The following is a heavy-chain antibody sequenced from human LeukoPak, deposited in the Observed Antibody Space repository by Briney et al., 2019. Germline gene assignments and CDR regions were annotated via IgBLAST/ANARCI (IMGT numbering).Heavy chain of an antibody. CDR1: GFTFSGYA. CDR3: ARDRGCSGGTCYSPSLYFDY. V-gene: IGHV3-30*04. Sequence: PGRSLRLSCADSGFTFSGYAMHWVRQAPGKGLEWVAIISKDGSNKYYADAVKGRFTISRDNSKNTLYLEMNSLRAEDTAVYYCARDRGCSGGTCYSPSLYFDYWGQGTLVTVSS. J-gene: IGHJ4*02. CDR2: ISKDGSNK. D-gene: IGHD2-15*01.